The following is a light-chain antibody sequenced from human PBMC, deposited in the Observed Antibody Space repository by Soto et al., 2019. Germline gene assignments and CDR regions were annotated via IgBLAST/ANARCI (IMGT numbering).Light chain of an antibody. V-gene: IGKV3-20*01. J-gene: IGKJ3*01. CDR1: QSVSSSY. CDR3: QPYGSSPPFT. CDR2: GAS. Sequence: IVLTQSPGTLSLTPGERATLSCRASQSVSSSYLAWYQQKPGQAPRLLIYGASSRATGIPDRFSGSGSGTDFTLTISRLEPEDSAVYYCQPYGSSPPFTFGPGTRVDIK.